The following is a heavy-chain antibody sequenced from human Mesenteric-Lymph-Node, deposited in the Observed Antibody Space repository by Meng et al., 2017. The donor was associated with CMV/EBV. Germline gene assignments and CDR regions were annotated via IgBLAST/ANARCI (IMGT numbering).Heavy chain of an antibody. V-gene: IGHV3-21*01. Sequence: GESLKISCAASGFTFSTYSMNWVRQAPGKGLEWVSSISSSSSYIYYADSVKGRFTISRDNAKNSLYLQMNSLRAEDTAVYYCTAFDIVVVPAAIGLWGQGTLVTVSS. CDR3: TAFDIVVVPAAIGL. J-gene: IGHJ5*02. CDR2: ISSSSSYI. CDR1: GFTFSTYS. D-gene: IGHD2-2*01.